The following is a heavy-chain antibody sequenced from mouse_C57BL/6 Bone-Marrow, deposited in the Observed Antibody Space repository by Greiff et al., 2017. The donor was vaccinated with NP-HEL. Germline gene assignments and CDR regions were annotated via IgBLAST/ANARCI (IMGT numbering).Heavy chain of an antibody. CDR3: ARFIYYYGSSPLDY. Sequence: EVQLQQSGPELVKPGASVKISCKASGYTFTDYYMNWVKQSHGKSLEWIGDINPNNGGTSYNQKFKGKATLTVDKSSSTAYMELRSLTSEDSAVYYCARFIYYYGSSPLDYWGQGTTLTVSS. D-gene: IGHD1-1*01. CDR2: INPNNGGT. J-gene: IGHJ2*01. CDR1: GYTFTDYY. V-gene: IGHV1-26*01.